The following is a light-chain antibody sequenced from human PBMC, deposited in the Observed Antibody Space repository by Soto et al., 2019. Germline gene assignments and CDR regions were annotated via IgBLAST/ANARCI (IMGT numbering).Light chain of an antibody. CDR3: QQSDTTPLFT. CDR1: QTITRH. CDR2: AAS. J-gene: IGKJ3*01. Sequence: DIQMTQSPSSLSASVGDTVTITCRASQTITRHLNWYQQKPGKAPKLLIYAASTLRSGVPSRFSGSGSGTDFTLTISSLQPEDFATYYCQQSDTTPLFTFGPGTKV. V-gene: IGKV1-39*01.